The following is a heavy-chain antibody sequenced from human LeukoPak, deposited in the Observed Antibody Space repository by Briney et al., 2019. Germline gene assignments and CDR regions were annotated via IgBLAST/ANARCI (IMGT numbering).Heavy chain of an antibody. CDR2: IKSKTDGGTT. Sequence: GGSLRLSCGASGFSFTTAWMSWVRQAPGKGLEWVGRIKSKTDGGTTDYAAPVKGRFTISRDDSKNTLYLQMNSLKTEDTAVYYCTTDQYYYDSSGYYTWTIDYWGQGTLVTVSS. CDR3: TTDQYYYDSSGYYTWTIDY. V-gene: IGHV3-15*01. CDR1: GFSFTTAW. J-gene: IGHJ4*02. D-gene: IGHD3-22*01.